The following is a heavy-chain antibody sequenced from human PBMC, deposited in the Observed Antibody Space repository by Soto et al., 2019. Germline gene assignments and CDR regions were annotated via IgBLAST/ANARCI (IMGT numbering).Heavy chain of an antibody. Sequence: QMQLQQWGAGLLKPSETLSLTCAVYGGSFSGYYWSWIRQPPGKGLEWIGEINHSGSTNYNPSLKSRVTISVDTSKNQFSLKLSSVTAADTAVYYCARGGAAAGTRRYYYYGMDVWGQGTTVTVSS. V-gene: IGHV4-34*01. CDR3: ARGGAAAGTRRYYYYGMDV. D-gene: IGHD6-13*01. CDR2: INHSGST. CDR1: GGSFSGYY. J-gene: IGHJ6*02.